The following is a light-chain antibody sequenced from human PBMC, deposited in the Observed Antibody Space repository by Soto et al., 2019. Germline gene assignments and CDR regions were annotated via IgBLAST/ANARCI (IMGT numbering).Light chain of an antibody. J-gene: IGLJ2*01. CDR3: AAWDDSLNVLV. Sequence: QSVLTQPPSASGTPGQRVTISCSGSSSNIGSNPVNWYQQLPGTAPKLLIYSNNQRPSGVPDRFSGSKSGTSASLAISGLQSDDETQYYCAAWDDSLNVLVFGGGTQLTVL. V-gene: IGLV1-44*01. CDR2: SNN. CDR1: SSNIGSNP.